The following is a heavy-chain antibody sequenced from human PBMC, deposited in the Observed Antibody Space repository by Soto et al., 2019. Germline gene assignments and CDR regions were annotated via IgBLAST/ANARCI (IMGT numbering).Heavy chain of an antibody. CDR1: VFSFSSYS. Sequence: WGSLRLSCASSVFSFSSYSMSRVRQTPGKGLAWVSGLSGGGSNTFYADSVQGRFTISVDNANNSLYLQMNSLRPDDTALYYCVKDTEPGGAHYWGQGTLVTVSS. D-gene: IGHD3-16*01. V-gene: IGHV3-23*01. CDR2: LSGGGSNT. J-gene: IGHJ4*02. CDR3: VKDTEPGGAHY.